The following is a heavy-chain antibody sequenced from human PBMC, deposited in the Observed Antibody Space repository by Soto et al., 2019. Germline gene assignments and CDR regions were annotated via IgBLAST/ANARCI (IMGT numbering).Heavy chain of an antibody. CDR2: ITPFNGNT. J-gene: IGHJ4*02. D-gene: IGHD3-22*01. CDR1: GNTFTYVY. Sequence: SVKVSCKGSGNTFTYVYLHWVRQAPGQALEWMGWITPFNGNTKYAQKFQDRVTFTGDTPLNTAYMELSSLRSDDTAMFYCASGRYDASGYFDYWGQGTLVTVSS. CDR3: ASGRYDASGYFDY. V-gene: IGHV1-45*02.